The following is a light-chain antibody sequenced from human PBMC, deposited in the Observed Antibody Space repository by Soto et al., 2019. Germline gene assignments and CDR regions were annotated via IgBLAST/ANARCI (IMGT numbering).Light chain of an antibody. V-gene: IGKV1-39*01. CDR3: QQSYSTPRT. CDR2: AAS. J-gene: IGKJ1*01. CDR1: QSSSSY. Sequence: DIQMTQAPSSLSASVGDRVTITCRASQSSSSYLNWYQQKPGKAPKLLIYAASSLQSGVPSRFSGSGSGTDFTLTISSLQPEDFVTYYCQQSYSTPRTFGQGTKVEIK.